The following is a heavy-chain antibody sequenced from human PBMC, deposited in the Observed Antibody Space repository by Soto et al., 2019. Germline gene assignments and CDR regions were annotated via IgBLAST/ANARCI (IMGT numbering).Heavy chain of an antibody. CDR2: IYYSGST. J-gene: IGHJ4*02. CDR1: GGSISSGGYY. Sequence: SETLSLTCTVSGGSISSGGYYWSWIRQHPGKGLEWIGYIYYSGSTYYNPSLKSRVTISVDTSKNQFSLKLSSVTAADTAVYYCAMSRYYYDSSGALDWGQGXLVTVYS. D-gene: IGHD3-22*01. V-gene: IGHV4-31*03. CDR3: AMSRYYYDSSGALD.